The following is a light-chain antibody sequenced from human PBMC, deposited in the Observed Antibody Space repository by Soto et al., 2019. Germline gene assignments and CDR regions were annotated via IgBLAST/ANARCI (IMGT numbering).Light chain of an antibody. Sequence: EIVLTQSPGTLSLSPGERATLSCRASQSVSSAYLAWYQQKPGQAPRLLSYNVSRRATGIPDRFSGSGSGTDFTLTINRLEPEDFAVYYCQLYGISPHFGQGHDWRL. CDR2: NVS. CDR3: QLYGISPH. CDR1: QSVSSAY. V-gene: IGKV3-20*01. J-gene: IGKJ5*01.